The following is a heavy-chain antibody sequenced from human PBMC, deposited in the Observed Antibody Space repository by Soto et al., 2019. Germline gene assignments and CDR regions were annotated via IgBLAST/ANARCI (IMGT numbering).Heavy chain of an antibody. D-gene: IGHD3-9*01. J-gene: IGHJ6*02. Sequence: SVKVSCKASGGTFSSYAISWVRQAPGQGLEWMGGIIPIFGTANYAQKFQGRVTITADESTSTAYMELSSLRSEDTAVYYCARVYLYYDILTGYGSYYYYGMDVWGQGTTVTVSS. CDR1: GGTFSSYA. CDR2: IIPIFGTA. V-gene: IGHV1-69*13. CDR3: ARVYLYYDILTGYGSYYYYGMDV.